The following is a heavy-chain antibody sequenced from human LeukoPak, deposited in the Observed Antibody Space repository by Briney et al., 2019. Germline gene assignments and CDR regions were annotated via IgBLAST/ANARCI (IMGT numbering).Heavy chain of an antibody. D-gene: IGHD6-13*01. CDR1: GFTFSDYY. CDR2: IYSGGST. Sequence: GGSLRLSCAASGFTFSDYYMSWIRQAPGKGLEWVSVIYSGGSTYYADSVKGRFTISRDNSKNTLYLQMNSLRAEDTAVYYCARDGAAAGYNYWGQGTLVTVSS. CDR3: ARDGAAAGYNY. V-gene: IGHV3-66*01. J-gene: IGHJ4*02.